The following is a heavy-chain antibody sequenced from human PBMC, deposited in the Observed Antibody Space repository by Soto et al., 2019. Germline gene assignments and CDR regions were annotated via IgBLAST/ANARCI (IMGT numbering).Heavy chain of an antibody. D-gene: IGHD2-21*01. J-gene: IGHJ4*02. CDR2: IYYSGST. V-gene: IGHV4-59*08. CDR1: GGSISSYY. CDR3: ARHSSHIDYFDY. Sequence: SETLSLTCTVSGGSISSYYWSWIRQPPGKGLEWIGYIYYSGSTNYNPSLKSRVTISVDTSKNQFSLKLSSVTAADTAVYYCARHSSHIDYFDYWGQGTLVTVSS.